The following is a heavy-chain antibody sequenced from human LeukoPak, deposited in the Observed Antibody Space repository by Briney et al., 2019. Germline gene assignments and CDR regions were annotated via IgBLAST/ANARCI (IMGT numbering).Heavy chain of an antibody. CDR1: GFTFSSYA. D-gene: IGHD1-26*01. CDR2: ISGSGGTT. V-gene: IGHV3-23*01. CDR3: AREYSGSYYSFDY. Sequence: PGGSLRLSCAASGFTFSSYAMNWVRQAPGKGLEWVSGISGSGGTTYYADSVKGRFTISRDNSKNTLYLQMNSLRAEDTAVYYCAREYSGSYYSFDYWGQGTLVTVSS. J-gene: IGHJ4*02.